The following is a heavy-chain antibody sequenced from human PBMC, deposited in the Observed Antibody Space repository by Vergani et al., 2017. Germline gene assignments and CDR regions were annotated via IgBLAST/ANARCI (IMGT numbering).Heavy chain of an antibody. CDR2: VFWDDDK. Sequence: QITLKESGPTLVKPTQTLTLTCTFSGFSLTTRGVAVGWIRQPPGKALEWLAIVFWDDDKRYSPSLRNRVTISKDTSKNQVVLTMTNMDPVDTATYYCARTNLGYCSGGSCYPHWFDPWGQGTLVTVSS. J-gene: IGHJ5*02. D-gene: IGHD2-15*01. CDR1: GFSLTTRGVA. CDR3: ARTNLGYCSGGSCYPHWFDP. V-gene: IGHV2-5*02.